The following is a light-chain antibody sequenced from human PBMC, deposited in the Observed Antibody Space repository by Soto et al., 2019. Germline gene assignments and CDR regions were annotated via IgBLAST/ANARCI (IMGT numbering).Light chain of an antibody. V-gene: IGLV2-14*03. Sequence: QSALTQPASVSGSPGQSITISCTGTSSDIGGYNYVSWYQQHPGKAPKLMIFDVSTRPSGISDRFSGSKSGNTASLTISGLQTEDDADYYCSSYTSTSTWVFGGGTKLTVL. CDR1: SSDIGGYNY. CDR2: DVS. J-gene: IGLJ3*02. CDR3: SSYTSTSTWV.